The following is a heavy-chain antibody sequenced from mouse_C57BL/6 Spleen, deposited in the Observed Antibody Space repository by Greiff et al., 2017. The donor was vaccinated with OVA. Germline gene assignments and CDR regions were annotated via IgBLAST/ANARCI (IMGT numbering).Heavy chain of an antibody. D-gene: IGHD3-2*02. Sequence: QVQLQQSGAELVRPGTSVKMSCKASGYTFTNYWIGWAKQRPGHGLEWIGDIYPGGGYTNYNVKFKGKATLTADKSSSTAYMQFSSLTSEDSAIYYCARRAQATLYYAMDYWGQGTSVTVSS. CDR1: GYTFTNYW. CDR3: ARRAQATLYYAMDY. CDR2: IYPGGGYT. J-gene: IGHJ4*01. V-gene: IGHV1-63*01.